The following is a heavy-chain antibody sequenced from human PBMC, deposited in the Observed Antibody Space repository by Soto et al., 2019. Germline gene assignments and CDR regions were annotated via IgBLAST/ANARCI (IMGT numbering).Heavy chain of an antibody. CDR1: GGSISSYY. V-gene: IGHV4-59*08. D-gene: IGHD2-2*01. CDR3: ARFDCSSTSCYLAQGFNYNWFDP. J-gene: IGHJ5*02. CDR2: IYYSGST. Sequence: SETLSLTCTVSGGSISSYYRSWIRQPPGKGLEWIGYIYYSGSTNYNPSLKSRVTISVDTSKNQFSLKLSSVTAADTAVYYCARFDCSSTSCYLAQGFNYNWFDPWGQGTLVTVSS.